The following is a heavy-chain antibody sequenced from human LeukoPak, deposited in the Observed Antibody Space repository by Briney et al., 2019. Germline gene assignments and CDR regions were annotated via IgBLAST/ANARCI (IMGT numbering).Heavy chain of an antibody. V-gene: IGHV4-34*01. J-gene: IGHJ4*02. D-gene: IGHD3-22*01. CDR1: GGSFSGYY. CDR3: ATSRNSSGGDY. Sequence: SETLSLTCAVYGGSFSGYYWSWIRQPPGKGLEWIGEINHSGSTNYNPSLKSRVTISVDTSKNQFSLKLSSVTAADTAVYYCATSRNSSGGDYWGQGTLVTVSS. CDR2: INHSGST.